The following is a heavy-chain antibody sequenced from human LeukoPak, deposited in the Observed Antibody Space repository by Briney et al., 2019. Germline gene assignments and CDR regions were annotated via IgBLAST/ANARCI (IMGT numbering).Heavy chain of an antibody. CDR3: GSMAYCGGDCYSWDDAFDI. J-gene: IGHJ3*02. D-gene: IGHD2-21*02. CDR1: GYTFTGYY. CDR2: INPNSGGT. Sequence: ASVKVSCKASGYTFTGYYMHWVRQAPGQGLEWMGRINPNSGGTNYAQKFQGRVTMTRDTSISTAYMELSRLRSDDTAVYYCGSMAYCGGDCYSWDDAFDIWGQGTMVTVSS. V-gene: IGHV1-2*06.